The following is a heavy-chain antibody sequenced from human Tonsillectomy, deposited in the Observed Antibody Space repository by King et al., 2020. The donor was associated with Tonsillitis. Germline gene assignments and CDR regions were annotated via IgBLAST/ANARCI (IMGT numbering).Heavy chain of an antibody. V-gene: IGHV3-48*02. J-gene: IGHJ6*02. Sequence: VQLVESGGGLVQPGGSLRLSCAASGFTFSSYSTNWVRQAPGKGLEWVSYISSSSSTIYYADSVKGRFTISRDNAKNSLYLQMNSLRDEDTAVYYCARTYIVVVPAAIGYGMDVWGQGTTVTVSS. CDR2: ISSSSSTI. D-gene: IGHD2-2*02. CDR1: GFTFSSYS. CDR3: ARTYIVVVPAAIGYGMDV.